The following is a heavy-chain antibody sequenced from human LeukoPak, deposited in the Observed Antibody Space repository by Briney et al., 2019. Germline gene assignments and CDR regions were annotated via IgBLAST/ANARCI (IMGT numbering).Heavy chain of an antibody. V-gene: IGHV1-8*01. J-gene: IGHJ3*02. CDR2: MNPNSGNT. D-gene: IGHD3-10*01. CDR1: GYTLTSYD. Sequence: ASVKVSCKASGYTLTSYDINWVRQATGQGLEWMGWMNPNSGNTGYAQKFQGRVTMTRNTSISTAYMELSSLRSEDTAVYYCARAGPYGSGSSDAFDIWGQGTMVTVSS. CDR3: ARAGPYGSGSSDAFDI.